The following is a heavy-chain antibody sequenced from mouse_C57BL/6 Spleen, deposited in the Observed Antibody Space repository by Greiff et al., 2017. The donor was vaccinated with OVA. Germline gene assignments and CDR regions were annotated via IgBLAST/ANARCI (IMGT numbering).Heavy chain of an antibody. CDR3: ARIGGFAY. Sequence: EVQGVESGGGLVKPGGSLKLSCAASGFTFSDYGMHWVRQAPEKGLEWVAYISSGSSTIYYADTVKGRFTIYRDNAKNTLFLQMTSLRSEDTAMYYCARIGGFAYWGQGTLVTVSA. V-gene: IGHV5-17*01. J-gene: IGHJ3*01. CDR2: ISSGSSTI. CDR1: GFTFSDYG.